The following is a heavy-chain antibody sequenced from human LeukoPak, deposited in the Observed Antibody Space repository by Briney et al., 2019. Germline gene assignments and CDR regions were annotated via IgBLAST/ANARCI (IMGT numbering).Heavy chain of an antibody. D-gene: IGHD3-10*01. V-gene: IGHV3-33*01. CDR1: GFTFSSYG. J-gene: IGHJ4*02. Sequence: GRSLRLSSAASGFTFSSYGMHWVRQAPGKGLEWVAVIWYDGSNKYYADSVKGRFTISRDNSKNTLYLQMNSLRAEDTAVYYCARDLDRFTTTMVRGVTRYWGQGTLVTVSS. CDR3: ARDLDRFTTTMVRGVTRY. CDR2: IWYDGSNK.